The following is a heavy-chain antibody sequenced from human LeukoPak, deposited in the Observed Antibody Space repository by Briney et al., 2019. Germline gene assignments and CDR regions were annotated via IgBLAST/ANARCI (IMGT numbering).Heavy chain of an antibody. Sequence: ASVKVSCKASGYTFTGYYVHWLRQAPGQGLEGVAWINPNSGATNYAPKFQGRVTLTRDTSITTAYMEVSRLRSDDTAVYYCARDFGRYSGYDFDFWGQGTLVTVSS. V-gene: IGHV1-2*02. D-gene: IGHD5-12*01. CDR1: GYTFTGYY. CDR2: INPNSGAT. J-gene: IGHJ4*02. CDR3: ARDFGRYSGYDFDF.